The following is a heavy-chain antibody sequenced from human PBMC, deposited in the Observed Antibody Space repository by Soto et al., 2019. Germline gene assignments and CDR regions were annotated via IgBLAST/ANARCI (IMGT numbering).Heavy chain of an antibody. V-gene: IGHV1-69*06. CDR2: IIPIFGTA. CDR1: GVTFSSYA. D-gene: IGHD3-16*01. Sequence: AVKVSCKASGVTFSSYAISWVRQAPGQGLEWMGGIIPIFGTANYAQKFQGRVTITADKSTSTAYMELSSLRSEDTAVYYCARDRGGDYYYGMDVWGQGTTVTVSS. J-gene: IGHJ6*02. CDR3: ARDRGGDYYYGMDV.